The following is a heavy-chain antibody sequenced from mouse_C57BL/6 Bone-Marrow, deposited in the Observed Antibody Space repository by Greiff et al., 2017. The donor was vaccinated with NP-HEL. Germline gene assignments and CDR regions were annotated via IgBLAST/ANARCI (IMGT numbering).Heavy chain of an antibody. CDR3: ARDSDYYGSRYYFDY. J-gene: IGHJ2*01. V-gene: IGHV5-4*01. CDR2: ISDGGSYT. Sequence: EVHLVESGGGLVKPGGSLKLSCAASGFTFSSYAMSWVRQTPEKRLEWVATISDGGSYTYYPDNVKGRFTISRDNAKNNLYLQMSHLKSEDTAMYYCARDSDYYGSRYYFDYWGQGTTLTVSS. CDR1: GFTFSSYA. D-gene: IGHD1-1*01.